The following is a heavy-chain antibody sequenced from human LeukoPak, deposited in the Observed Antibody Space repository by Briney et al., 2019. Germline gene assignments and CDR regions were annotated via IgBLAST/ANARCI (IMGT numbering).Heavy chain of an antibody. Sequence: GGSLRLSCEVSGFTFSDYYMSWIRQAPGKGLEWVSYISSSGDIAYYADSVKGRFTTSRDNAKNSLYLQMNSLRAEDTAVYYCARAERGIRSYFDYWGQGTLVTVSS. CDR2: ISSSGDIA. D-gene: IGHD6-13*01. CDR3: ARAERGIRSYFDY. V-gene: IGHV3-11*04. J-gene: IGHJ4*02. CDR1: GFTFSDYY.